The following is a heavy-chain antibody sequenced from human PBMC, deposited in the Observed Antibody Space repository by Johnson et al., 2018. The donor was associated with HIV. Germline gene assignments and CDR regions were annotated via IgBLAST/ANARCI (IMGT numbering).Heavy chain of an antibody. D-gene: IGHD6-19*01. CDR2: ISYDGSNK. Sequence: QVQLVESGGGLVQPGRSLRLSCAASGFTFDHYAMHWVRQGPGKGLEWVAVISYDGSNKYYADSVKGRFTISRDNSKNTLYLQMNSLRAEDTAVYYCARDLRLVYDAFDIWGQGTMVTVSS. CDR3: ARDLRLVYDAFDI. V-gene: IGHV3-30*03. J-gene: IGHJ3*02. CDR1: GFTFDHYA.